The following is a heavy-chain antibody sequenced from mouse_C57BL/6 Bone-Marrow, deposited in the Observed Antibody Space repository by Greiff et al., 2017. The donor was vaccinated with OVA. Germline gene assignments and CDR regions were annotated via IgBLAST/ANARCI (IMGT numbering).Heavy chain of an antibody. CDR2: IWTGGGT. D-gene: IGHD1-1*01. V-gene: IGHV2-9-1*01. J-gene: IGHJ4*01. CDR3: ARMNYGSSYAMDY. Sequence: VNVVESGPGLVASSQSLSITCTVSGFSLTSYTISWVRQPPGKGLEWLGLIWTGGGTNYNSALKSRLSISKDNSKSQVFLKMNSLQTDDTARYYCARMNYGSSYAMDYWGQGTSVTVSS. CDR1: GFSLTSYT.